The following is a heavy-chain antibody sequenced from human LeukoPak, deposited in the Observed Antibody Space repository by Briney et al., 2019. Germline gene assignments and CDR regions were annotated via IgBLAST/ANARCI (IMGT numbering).Heavy chain of an antibody. D-gene: IGHD6-25*01. CDR1: GFTFSSYA. V-gene: IGHV3-23*01. Sequence: GRSLRLSFAASGFTFSSYAMSWVRQAPGKGLEWVSAISGSGGSTYYADSVKGRFTISRGNSKNTLYLQMNSLRAEDTAVYYCAKALKQRAPVDYRGHGTLVTASS. J-gene: IGHJ4*01. CDR3: AKALKQRAPVDY. CDR2: ISGSGGST.